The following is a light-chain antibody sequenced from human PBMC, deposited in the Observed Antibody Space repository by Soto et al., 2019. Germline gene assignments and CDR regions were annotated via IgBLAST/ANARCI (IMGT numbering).Light chain of an antibody. J-gene: IGLJ1*01. CDR1: SSDIGGYNF. CDR2: DVG. Sequence: QSALTQPASVSGSPGQSITLACTGTSSDIGGYNFVSWYPQHPGKAPKLLIYDVGNRPSGVSNRFSGSKSGNTASLTISGLQAEDEAHYYCNSYSTGSTYVFGTGTKLTVL. CDR3: NSYSTGSTYV. V-gene: IGLV2-14*01.